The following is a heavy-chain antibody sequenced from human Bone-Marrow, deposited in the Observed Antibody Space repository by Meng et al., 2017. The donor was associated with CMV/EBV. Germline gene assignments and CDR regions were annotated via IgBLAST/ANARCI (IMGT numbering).Heavy chain of an antibody. Sequence: ESLKISCAASGFTFSIYAMTWVRQPPGKGLKCIGDIIHIGSTNYKSSLESQVTISVNTSKTQFSLNLNSVTAADTAVYVCAISVGLFLAYRGGEHSRPNYWGQGTLVTFSS. D-gene: IGHD2-21*01. V-gene: IGHV4-34*12. CDR2: IIHIGST. CDR1: GFTFSIYA. CDR3: AISVGLFLAYRGGEHSRPNY. J-gene: IGHJ4*02.